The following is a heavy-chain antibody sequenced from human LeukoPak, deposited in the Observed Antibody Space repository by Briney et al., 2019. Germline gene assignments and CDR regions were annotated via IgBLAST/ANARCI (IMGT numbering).Heavy chain of an antibody. J-gene: IGHJ5*02. CDR2: INWNGGST. D-gene: IGHD2-2*01. CDR1: GFTFDDYG. CDR3: ARTDSRVLCGRDCWFDP. V-gene: IGHV3-20*04. Sequence: GGSLGLSCAASGFTFDDYGMSWVRQAPGKGLEWVSGINWNGGSTGYADSVKGRFTISRDNAKNSLYLQMNSLRAEDTALYYCARTDSRVLCGRDCWFDPWGQGTLVTVSS.